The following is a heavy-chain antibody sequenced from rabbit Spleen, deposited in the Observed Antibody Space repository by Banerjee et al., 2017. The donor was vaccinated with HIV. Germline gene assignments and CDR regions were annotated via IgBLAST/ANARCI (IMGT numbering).Heavy chain of an antibody. D-gene: IGHD6-1*01. J-gene: IGHJ4*01. V-gene: IGHV1S47*01. CDR1: GFDFSRYG. CDR3: ARDTGSYDYIDVYFNL. CDR2: IDPVFGIA. Sequence: QEQLVESGGGLVLPGGSLKLSCKASGFDFSRYGVSWVRQAPGKGLEWIGYIDPVFGIAYYATWVSGRFSISRENTQNTVYLQLNSLTAADTATYFCARDTGSYDYIDVYFNLWGQGTLVTV.